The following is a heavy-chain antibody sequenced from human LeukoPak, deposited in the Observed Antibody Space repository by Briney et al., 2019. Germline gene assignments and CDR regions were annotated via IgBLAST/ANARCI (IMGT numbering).Heavy chain of an antibody. CDR2: ISTSGSP. CDR3: ARGRIGDTAMVYYYYYYMDV. J-gene: IGHJ6*03. D-gene: IGHD5-18*01. V-gene: IGHV4-61*02. CDR1: GGSISSGSYY. Sequence: SETLSLTCTVSGGSISSGSYYWSWIRQPAGKGLEWIGRISTSGSPNYNPSLKSRVTISEDASKNQFSLKLSSVTAADTAVYYCARGRIGDTAMVYYYYYYMDVWGKGTTVTVSS.